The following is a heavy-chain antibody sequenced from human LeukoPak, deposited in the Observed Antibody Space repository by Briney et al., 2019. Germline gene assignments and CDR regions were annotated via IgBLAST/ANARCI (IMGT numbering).Heavy chain of an antibody. V-gene: IGHV3-48*01. CDR2: IDPSSSTI. Sequence: GGSLRLSCATSGFIFNTYRMNWVRQAPGKGLEWISFIDPSSSTIYYADSVKGRFTISRDNAKNSLYLHMNSLRAEDTAIYYCARDGRVGEFLSSPGYWGQGTRVTVSS. J-gene: IGHJ4*02. D-gene: IGHD3-10*01. CDR1: GFIFNTYR. CDR3: ARDGRVGEFLSSPGY.